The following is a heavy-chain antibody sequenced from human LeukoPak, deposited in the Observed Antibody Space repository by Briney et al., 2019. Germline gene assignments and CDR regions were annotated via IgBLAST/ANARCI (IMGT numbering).Heavy chain of an antibody. V-gene: IGHV3-74*01. J-gene: IGHJ4*02. CDR3: AREDGYCSGSNCYSYFDS. Sequence: GGSLRLSCGASGFTFSYHWMHWVRQVPGKGLVWVSRIDGGGSSTSYADSVKGRFSISRDNAKSTLYLQMSSLRAEDTAVYYCAREDGYCSGSNCYSYFDSWGQGTLVTVSS. CDR2: IDGGGSST. CDR1: GFTFSYHW. D-gene: IGHD2-15*01.